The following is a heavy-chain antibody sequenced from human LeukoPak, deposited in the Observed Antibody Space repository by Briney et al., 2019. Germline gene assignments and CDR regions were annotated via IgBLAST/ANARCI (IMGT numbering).Heavy chain of an antibody. J-gene: IGHJ4*02. D-gene: IGHD2-21*02. CDR2: IYYSGST. Sequence: PSETLSLTCTVSGASISSYYWSWIRQPPGKGLEWIGYIYYSGSTNYNPSLKSRVTISVDTSKNQFSLKLSSVTAADTAVYYCARRAVTGDFDYWGQGTLVIVSS. V-gene: IGHV4-59*08. CDR1: GASISSYY. CDR3: ARRAVTGDFDY.